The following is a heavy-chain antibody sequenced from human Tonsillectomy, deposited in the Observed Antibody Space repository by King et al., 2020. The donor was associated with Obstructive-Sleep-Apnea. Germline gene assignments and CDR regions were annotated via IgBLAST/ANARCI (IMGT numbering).Heavy chain of an antibody. CDR3: ARHDMVRGVIPAFDI. D-gene: IGHD3-10*01. CDR1: GGSISSYY. J-gene: IGHJ3*02. Sequence: VQLQESGPGLVKPSETLSLTCTVSGGSISSYYWSWIRQPPGKGLEWVGYIYYSGSTNYNPSLKSRVTISVDTSKNQFSLKRSSVTAADTAVYYCARHDMVRGVIPAFDIWGQGTMVTVSS. V-gene: IGHV4-59*08. CDR2: IYYSGST.